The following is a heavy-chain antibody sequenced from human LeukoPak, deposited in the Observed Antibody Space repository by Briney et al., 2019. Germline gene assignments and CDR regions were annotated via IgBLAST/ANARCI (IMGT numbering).Heavy chain of an antibody. Sequence: GGSLRLSCAASGFTVSSNYMSWVRQAPGKGLEWVSVIYSGGSTYYADSVKGRFTISRDNSKNTLYLQMNSLRAEDTAVYYCARVSVEMATIGMPFDYWGQGTLVTVSS. CDR3: ARVSVEMATIGMPFDY. CDR1: GFTVSSNY. CDR2: IYSGGST. J-gene: IGHJ4*02. V-gene: IGHV3-53*01. D-gene: IGHD5-24*01.